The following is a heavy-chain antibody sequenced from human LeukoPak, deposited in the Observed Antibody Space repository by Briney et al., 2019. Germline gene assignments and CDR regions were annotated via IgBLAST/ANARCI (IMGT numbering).Heavy chain of an antibody. D-gene: IGHD3-10*01. J-gene: IGHJ5*02. CDR1: GYSFTSYW. CDR3: ARLGRLWFGEPKGWFDP. V-gene: IGHV5-51*01. Sequence: GESLKISCKGSGYSFTSYWISWVRQMPGKGLEWMGIIYPGDSDTRYSPSFQGQVTISADKSISTAYLQWSSLKASDTAMYYCARLGRLWFGEPKGWFDPWGQGTLVTVSS. CDR2: IYPGDSDT.